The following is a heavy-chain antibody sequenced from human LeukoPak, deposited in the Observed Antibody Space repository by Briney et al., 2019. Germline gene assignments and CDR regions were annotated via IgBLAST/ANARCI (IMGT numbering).Heavy chain of an antibody. D-gene: IGHD3-10*01. Sequence: SETLSLTCGVSGYSISRGYYWAWIRQPPGEGLEWIGTIYHTGSTYYTPSLGSRVTISVDTSKNEFSLNLNSVTAADTAVYYCARAGWIITSGIDYWGQGALVTVSS. CDR1: GYSISRGYY. CDR2: IYHTGST. J-gene: IGHJ4*02. V-gene: IGHV4-38-2*01. CDR3: ARAGWIITSGIDY.